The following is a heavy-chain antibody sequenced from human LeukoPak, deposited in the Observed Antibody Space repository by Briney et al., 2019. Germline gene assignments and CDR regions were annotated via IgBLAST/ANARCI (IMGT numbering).Heavy chain of an antibody. CDR3: ARDRTAILTGYYKY. Sequence: GGSLRLSCAASGFTFSSYSMNWVRQAPGKGLEWVSSISSSSSYIYYADSVKGRFTISRDNAKNSLYLQMNSLRAEDTAVYYCARDRTAILTGYYKYWGQGTLVTVSS. CDR1: GFTFSSYS. V-gene: IGHV3-21*01. J-gene: IGHJ4*02. CDR2: ISSSSSYI. D-gene: IGHD3-9*01.